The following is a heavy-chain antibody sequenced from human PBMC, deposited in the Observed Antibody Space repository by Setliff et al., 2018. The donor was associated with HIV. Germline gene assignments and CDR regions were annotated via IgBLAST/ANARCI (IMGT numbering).Heavy chain of an antibody. CDR2: IIPTFDTA. Sequence: GASVKVSCKASGGTFSRHAFSWVRQAPGQGLEWMGGIIPTFDTANYAQNFQGRVTITTDKSTNTVYMELNSLRSEDTAMYYCARGVHSGGSVWYNGYFDLWGRGTLVTVSS. J-gene: IGHJ2*01. V-gene: IGHV1-69*05. D-gene: IGHD6-19*01. CDR3: ARGVHSGGSVWYNGYFDL. CDR1: GGTFSRHA.